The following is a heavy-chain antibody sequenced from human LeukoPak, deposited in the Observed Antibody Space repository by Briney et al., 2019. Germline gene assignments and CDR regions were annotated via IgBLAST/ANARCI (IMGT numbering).Heavy chain of an antibody. V-gene: IGHV3-30*02. Sequence: GRSLRLSCAASGFTFSSYGMHWVRQAPGRGLEWVAFIRYDGSNKYYADSVKGRFTISRDNSKNTLYLQMNSLRAEDTAVYYCAKKGSGSSYFDPWGQGTLVTVSS. CDR3: AKKGSGSSYFDP. CDR1: GFTFSSYG. D-gene: IGHD3-10*01. J-gene: IGHJ5*02. CDR2: IRYDGSNK.